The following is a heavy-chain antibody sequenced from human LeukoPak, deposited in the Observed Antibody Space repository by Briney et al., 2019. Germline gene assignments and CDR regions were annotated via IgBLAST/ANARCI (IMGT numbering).Heavy chain of an antibody. J-gene: IGHJ6*03. V-gene: IGHV3-53*01. CDR1: GFTVSSYY. Sequence: GGSLRLSCAASGFTVSSYYMSWVRQAPGKGLEWVSVLYSDYSTYYADSVKGRFTISRDNSKNTLYLQMNSLRAEDTAVYYCARRMTRDYFYMDVWGKGTTVTISS. CDR2: LYSDYST. CDR3: ARRMTRDYFYMDV.